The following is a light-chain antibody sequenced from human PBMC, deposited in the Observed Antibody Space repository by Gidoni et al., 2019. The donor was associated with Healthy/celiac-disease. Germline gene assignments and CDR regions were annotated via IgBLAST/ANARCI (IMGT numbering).Light chain of an antibody. CDR2: GAS. V-gene: IGKV3-20*01. CDR1: QSVSSSY. Sequence: EMMLTQSPGTLALSPGERATLSCRASQSVSSSYLAWYQQKPGQAPRLLIYGASSRATGIPDRFSGSGSGTDFTLTLSRLEPEDFAVYYCQQYGSSPTFGQGTKVEIK. J-gene: IGKJ1*01. CDR3: QQYGSSPT.